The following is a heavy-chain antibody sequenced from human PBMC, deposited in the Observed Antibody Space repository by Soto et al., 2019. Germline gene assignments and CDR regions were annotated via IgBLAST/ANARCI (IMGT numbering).Heavy chain of an antibody. J-gene: IGHJ4*02. CDR2: MSYDGRNQ. Sequence: QVQLVESGGGVVQPGTSLRLSCSASGFTLSGVDMHWVRQAPGKGLEWVAVMSYDGRNQYYADSMKGRFTVSRDSSKSTLYLQMNSLRTEDAAVYYCAKGGWYTSSSRSDCWGQGTLVTVSS. D-gene: IGHD6-6*01. V-gene: IGHV3-30*18. CDR1: GFTLSGVD. CDR3: AKGGWYTSSSRSDC.